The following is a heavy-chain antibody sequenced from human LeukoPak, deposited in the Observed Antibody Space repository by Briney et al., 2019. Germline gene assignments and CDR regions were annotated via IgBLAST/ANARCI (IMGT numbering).Heavy chain of an antibody. CDR3: ARVLGSSIYYFYD. CDR2: IHYSGST. D-gene: IGHD2-21*01. V-gene: IGHV4-59*11. CDR1: GGSISNHY. J-gene: IGHJ4*02. Sequence: SETLSLTCIVSGGSISNHYWSWIRQPPGKGLEWIGYIHYSGSTNDNPSLKSRVTISLDTSKNQFSLKLSSVTAADTAVYYCARVLGSSIYYFYDWGQGTLVTVSS.